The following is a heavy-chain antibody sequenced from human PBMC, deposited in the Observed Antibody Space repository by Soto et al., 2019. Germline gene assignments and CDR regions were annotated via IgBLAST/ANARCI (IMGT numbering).Heavy chain of an antibody. Sequence: SVKVSCKASGGTFSSYAISWVRQAPGQGLEWMGGIIPIFGTANYAQKFQGRVTITADESTSTPYLEMSSLRAEDTAVYYWAKDGPMVRGASPSFGMDVWGEGTRVTVSS. J-gene: IGHJ6*01. CDR1: GGTFSSYA. CDR3: AKDGPMVRGASPSFGMDV. V-gene: IGHV1-69*13. D-gene: IGHD3-10*01. CDR2: IIPIFGTA.